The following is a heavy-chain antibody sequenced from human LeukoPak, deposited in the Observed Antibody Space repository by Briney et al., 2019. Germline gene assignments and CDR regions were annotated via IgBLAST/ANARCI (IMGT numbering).Heavy chain of an antibody. CDR1: GGSISGSSYY. Sequence: SETLSLTCTVSGGSISGSSYYWGWIRQPPGKGLEWIGSIYYSGSTYYNPSLKSRVTISVDTSKNQFSLKLNSVTATDTAVYYCARQLEGLWFPTAFDYWGQGTLVTVSS. D-gene: IGHD5-18*01. CDR3: ARQLEGLWFPTAFDY. CDR2: IYYSGST. J-gene: IGHJ4*02. V-gene: IGHV4-39*01.